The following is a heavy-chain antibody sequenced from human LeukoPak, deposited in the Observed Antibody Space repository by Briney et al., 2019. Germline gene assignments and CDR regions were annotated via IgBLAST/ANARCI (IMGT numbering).Heavy chain of an antibody. CDR2: ISGSGGST. J-gene: IGHJ4*02. V-gene: IGHV3-23*01. CDR1: GFTFSSYA. D-gene: IGHD3-16*01. CDR3: ATDYVWGSPIDY. Sequence: GGSLRLSCAASGFTFSSYAMSWVRQAPGKGLEWVSAISGSGGSTYYADSVKGRFTISRDNSKNTLYLQMSSLRAEGTAVYYCATDYVWGSPIDYWGQGTLVTVSS.